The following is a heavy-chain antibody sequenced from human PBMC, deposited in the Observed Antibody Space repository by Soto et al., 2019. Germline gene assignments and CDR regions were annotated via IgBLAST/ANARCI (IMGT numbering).Heavy chain of an antibody. D-gene: IGHD3-10*01. V-gene: IGHV3-23*01. CDR2: VTGSTGTT. CDR1: GFTFSSYG. Sequence: GGSLRLSCAASGFTFSSYGVTWVRQAPGKGLEWVSGVTGSTGTTHYADSVKGRFTISRDNSKNTVYLQMNSLRAEDTAVYYCAKWSGFGDLWGQGTLVTVS. J-gene: IGHJ4*02. CDR3: AKWSGFGDL.